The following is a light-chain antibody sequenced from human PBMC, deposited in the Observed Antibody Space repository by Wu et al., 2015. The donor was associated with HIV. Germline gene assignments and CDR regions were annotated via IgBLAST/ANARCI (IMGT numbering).Light chain of an antibody. V-gene: IGKV3-15*01. CDR1: QSVSSN. CDR2: DAS. Sequence: EIVMTQSPATLSVSPGERATLSCRASQSVSSNLAWYQQKPGQAPRLLIYDASTRATGVPARFTGSGSGTEFTLTVTSIQSGDSAVYFCQQYNTWPYTFGPGTKLEIK. J-gene: IGKJ2*01. CDR3: QQYNTWPYT.